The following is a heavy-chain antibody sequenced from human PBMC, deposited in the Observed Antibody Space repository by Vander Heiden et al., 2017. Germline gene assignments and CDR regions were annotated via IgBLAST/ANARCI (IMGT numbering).Heavy chain of an antibody. CDR2: IIPIFGTA. V-gene: IGHV1-69*01. CDR1: GGTFSSYA. Sequence: QVQLVQSGAEVKKPGSSVKVSCKASGGTFSSYAIRWVRQAPGQGLEWMGGIIPIFGTATYAQKFQGRVTITADESTSTAYMELSSLRSEDTAVYYCARGRITMIVVVITLYYYYGMDVWGQGTTVTVSS. J-gene: IGHJ6*02. D-gene: IGHD3-22*01. CDR3: ARGRITMIVVVITLYYYYGMDV.